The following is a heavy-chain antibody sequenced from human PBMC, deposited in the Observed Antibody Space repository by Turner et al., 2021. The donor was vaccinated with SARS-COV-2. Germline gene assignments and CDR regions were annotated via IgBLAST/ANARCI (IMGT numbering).Heavy chain of an antibody. CDR2: INTDGSSK. V-gene: IGHV3-7*01. CDR3: VRHGSWNFDS. J-gene: IGHJ5*01. CDR1: GFTFSDYW. D-gene: IGHD1-1*01. Sequence: EVQLVESGGGLDQSGGSLRVSCAGSGFTFSDYWMGWVRQAPVKGLEWVANINTDGSSKYYVDSVKDRFTTSRDNAKNSLYLQMYSLRAEDTAVYYCVRHGSWNFDSWGQGTLVTVSS.